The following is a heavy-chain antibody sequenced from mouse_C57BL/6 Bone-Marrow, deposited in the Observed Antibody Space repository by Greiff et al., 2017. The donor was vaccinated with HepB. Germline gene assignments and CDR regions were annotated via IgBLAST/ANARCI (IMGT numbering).Heavy chain of an antibody. J-gene: IGHJ3*01. CDR1: GFTFTDYY. CDR3: ARGGNGYDDAWFAY. D-gene: IGHD2-2*01. V-gene: IGHV7-3*01. CDR2: IRNKANGYTT. Sequence: EVHLVESGGGLVQPGGSLSLSCAASGFTFTDYYMSWVRQPPGKALEWLGFIRNKANGYTTEYSASVKGLFTISRDNSQSVLYLQMNALRAEDSATYYCARGGNGYDDAWFAYWGQGTLVTVSA.